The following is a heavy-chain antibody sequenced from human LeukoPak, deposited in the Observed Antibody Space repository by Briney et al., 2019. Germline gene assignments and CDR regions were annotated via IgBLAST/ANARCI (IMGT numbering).Heavy chain of an antibody. D-gene: IGHD2-15*01. CDR2: IFYSGST. CDR1: GGSISRYY. CDR3: ARVQGWYDAFDI. J-gene: IGHJ3*02. Sequence: SETLSLTCTVSGGSISRYYWSWIRQPPGKGLGWIGYIFYSGSTNYNPSLESRVTISVDTSKNQFSLKLSSVTAADTAVYYCARVQGWYDAFDIWGQGTMVTVSS. V-gene: IGHV4-59*01.